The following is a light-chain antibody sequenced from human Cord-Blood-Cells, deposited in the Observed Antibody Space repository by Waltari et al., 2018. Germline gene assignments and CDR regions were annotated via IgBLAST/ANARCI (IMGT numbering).Light chain of an antibody. V-gene: IGKV1-27*01. J-gene: IGKJ4*01. Sequence: DIQMTQSPSSLSASVGDRVTITCRASHGISNYLAWYQQKPGKVPKLLIYAASTLQSGVPSRFSGSGSGTDCTLTISSLQPEDVATYYCQKYNSAPLTFVGGTKVEIK. CDR1: HGISNY. CDR2: AAS. CDR3: QKYNSAPLT.